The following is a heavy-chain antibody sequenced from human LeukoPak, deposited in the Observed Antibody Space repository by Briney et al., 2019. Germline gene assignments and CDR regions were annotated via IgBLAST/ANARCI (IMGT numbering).Heavy chain of an antibody. CDR2: ISGSGGST. Sequence: PGGSLRLSCAASGFTFSSYAMSWVRQAPGKGLEWVSAISGSGGSTYYADSVKGRFTISRDNAKNTLYLQMNSLRVEDTAMYYCARDRYSSGWTGTLNYWGQGTLVTVSS. V-gene: IGHV3-23*01. D-gene: IGHD6-19*01. J-gene: IGHJ4*02. CDR1: GFTFSSYA. CDR3: ARDRYSSGWTGTLNY.